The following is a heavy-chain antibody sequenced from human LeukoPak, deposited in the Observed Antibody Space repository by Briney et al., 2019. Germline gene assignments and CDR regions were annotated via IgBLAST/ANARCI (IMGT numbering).Heavy chain of an antibody. CDR1: GGSISSYY. J-gene: IGHJ5*02. V-gene: IGHV4-4*07. Sequence: SETLSLTCTVSGGSISSYYWSWIRQPAGKGLEWIGRIYTSGSTNYNPSLKSRVTMSVDTSKNQFSLKLSSVTAADTAVYYCARGARGYYYDSSGYYYANGFDPWGQGTLVTVSS. CDR2: IYTSGST. D-gene: IGHD3-22*01. CDR3: ARGARGYYYDSSGYYYANGFDP.